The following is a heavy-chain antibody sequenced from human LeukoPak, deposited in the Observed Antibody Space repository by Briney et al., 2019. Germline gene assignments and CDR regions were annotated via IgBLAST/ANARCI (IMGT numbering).Heavy chain of an antibody. J-gene: IGHJ4*02. V-gene: IGHV3-30*02. D-gene: IGHD3-3*01. CDR1: GFTFSSYG. CDR3: AKQWEDDFWSGYYRPTYFDY. CDR2: IRYDGSNK. Sequence: GGSLRLSCAASGFTFSSYGMHWVRQAPGKGLEWVAFIRYDGSNKYYADSVKGRFTISRDNSKNTLYLQMNGLRAEDTAVYYCAKQWEDDFWSGYYRPTYFDYWGQGTLVTVSS.